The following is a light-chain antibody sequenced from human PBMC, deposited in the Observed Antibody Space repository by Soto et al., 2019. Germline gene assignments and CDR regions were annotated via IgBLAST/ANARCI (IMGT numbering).Light chain of an antibody. CDR1: QSVSSSY. CDR2: GAS. V-gene: IGKV3-20*01. CDR3: QQYGSSTEYT. Sequence: EIVLTQSPGTLSLSPGERATLSCRASQSVSSSYLAWYQQKPGQAPRLLIYGASSRATGIPDRFSVSGSGTDFTLTISRLEPEDFAVYYCQQYGSSTEYTFGQGTKLEIK. J-gene: IGKJ2*01.